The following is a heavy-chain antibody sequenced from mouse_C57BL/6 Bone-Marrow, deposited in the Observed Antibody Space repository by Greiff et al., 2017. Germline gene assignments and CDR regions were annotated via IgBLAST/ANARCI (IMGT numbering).Heavy chain of an antibody. J-gene: IGHJ4*01. V-gene: IGHV1-4*01. Sequence: QVQLQQSGAELARPGASVKMSCKASGYTFTSYTMHWVKRRPGQGLEWIGDINPSSGYTKYNQKFKDKATLTADKSSSTAYMQLSSLTSEDSAVYYCARRNYAMDYWGQGTSVTVSS. CDR1: GYTFTSYT. CDR2: INPSSGYT. CDR3: ARRNYAMDY.